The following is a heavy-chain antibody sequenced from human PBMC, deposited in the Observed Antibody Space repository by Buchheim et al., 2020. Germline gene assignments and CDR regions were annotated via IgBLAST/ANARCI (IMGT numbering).Heavy chain of an antibody. V-gene: IGHV3-33*01. CDR3: ARDILGQDNYVDH. CDR2: LWYDGNKK. J-gene: IGHJ4*02. D-gene: IGHD2-15*01. CDR1: GFNLRTYG. Sequence: QVQVVESGGGVVQPGTSLRLSCAASGFNLRTYGMHWVRQAPGKGLEWVAVLWYDGNKKYYADSVKGRFSVSRDTSKNPMYLQMDSLRAEDTAVYYCARDILGQDNYVDHWGQGTL.